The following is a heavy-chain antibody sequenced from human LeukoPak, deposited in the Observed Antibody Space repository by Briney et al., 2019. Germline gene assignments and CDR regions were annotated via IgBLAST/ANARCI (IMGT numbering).Heavy chain of an antibody. D-gene: IGHD2-2*01. J-gene: IGHJ2*01. CDR3: ARDSGYCSSSRCSALEWYFDL. V-gene: IGHV3-64*01. CDR1: GLTFTNAW. CDR2: ISSNGGST. Sequence: GGSLRLSCAASGLTFTNAWMTWVRQAPGKGLEFVSVISSNGGSTYYAKSVKGRFTISRDNSKNTLYLQMGSLRAEDMAVYYCARDSGYCSSSRCSALEWYFDLWGRGTLVTVSS.